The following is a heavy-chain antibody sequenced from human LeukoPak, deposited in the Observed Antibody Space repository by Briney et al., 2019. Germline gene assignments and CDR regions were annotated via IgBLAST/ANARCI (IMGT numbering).Heavy chain of an antibody. Sequence: PGGSLRLSCAASGFTFSSYAMSWVRQAPGKGLEWVSAISVSGSSTYYADSVKGRFTISRDSSKNMLHLQMNSLRAEDTAVYYCVKASTQYYVEYWGQGTLVTVSS. CDR3: VKASTQYYVEY. CDR1: GFTFSSYA. J-gene: IGHJ4*02. V-gene: IGHV3-23*01. CDR2: ISVSGSST. D-gene: IGHD2/OR15-2a*01.